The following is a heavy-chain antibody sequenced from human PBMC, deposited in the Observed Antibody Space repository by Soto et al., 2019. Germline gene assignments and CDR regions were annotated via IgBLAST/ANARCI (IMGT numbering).Heavy chain of an antibody. CDR3: ARRVVGAIKGFDY. D-gene: IGHD1-26*01. CDR1: GGSISSSNYY. Sequence: SETLSLSCPVSGGSISSSNYYWGWLRQAPGKGLEWIGNIYYSGSTYYNPSLKSRVTVSVDTSKNQFSLKLSSVTAADRAGYYCARRVVGAIKGFDYWGQGTLVTVSS. V-gene: IGHV4-39*01. J-gene: IGHJ4*02. CDR2: IYYSGST.